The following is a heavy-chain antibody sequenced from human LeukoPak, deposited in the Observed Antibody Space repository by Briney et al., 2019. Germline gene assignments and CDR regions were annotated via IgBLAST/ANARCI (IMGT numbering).Heavy chain of an antibody. CDR2: ISPDGRST. Sequence: GGSLRLSCAASGFTFSVFWMFWVRQAPGQGLVWVSHISPDGRSTNYADSVKGRFAISRDNARNTLYLQLNSLTAEDTAVYYCAMGYKSAYSWDYWGQGTLVTVSS. V-gene: IGHV3-74*01. J-gene: IGHJ4*02. D-gene: IGHD5-18*01. CDR3: AMGYKSAYSWDY. CDR1: GFTFSVFW.